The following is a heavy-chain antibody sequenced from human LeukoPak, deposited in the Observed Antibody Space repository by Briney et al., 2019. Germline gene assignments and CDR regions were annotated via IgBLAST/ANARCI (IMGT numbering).Heavy chain of an antibody. V-gene: IGHV3-30-3*01. CDR1: GFTYSSYA. Sequence: HPGGPLSLSCGASGFTYSSYAMHWVRQPPGKGLEGVAVISYGGSNKYYADSVKGRFTISRDNSKNTLYLQMNSLRAEDTAVYYCARAGVLRFFAWLLSTFDYWGQGTLVTVSS. D-gene: IGHD3-3*01. CDR3: ARAGVLRFFAWLLSTFDY. J-gene: IGHJ4*02. CDR2: ISYGGSNK.